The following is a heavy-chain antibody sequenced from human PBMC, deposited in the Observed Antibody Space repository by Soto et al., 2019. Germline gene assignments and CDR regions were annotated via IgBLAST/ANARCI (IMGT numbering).Heavy chain of an antibody. Sequence: PGGSLRLSCAASGFTFSSYAMSWVRQAPGKGLEWVSAISGSGGSTYYADSVKGRFTISRDNSKNTLYLQMNSLRAEDTAVYYCAKDIGMIAARPLRFDPWGQGTLVTVSS. D-gene: IGHD6-6*01. J-gene: IGHJ5*02. CDR1: GFTFSSYA. CDR2: ISGSGGST. V-gene: IGHV3-23*01. CDR3: AKDIGMIAARPLRFDP.